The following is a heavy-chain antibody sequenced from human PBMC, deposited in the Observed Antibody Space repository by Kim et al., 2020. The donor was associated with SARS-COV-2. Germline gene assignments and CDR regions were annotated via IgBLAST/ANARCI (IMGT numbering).Heavy chain of an antibody. J-gene: IGHJ6*02. CDR1: GGTFSSYA. D-gene: IGHD5-12*01. CDR2: IIPIFGTA. CDR3: ARPEVATSTNYYYYGMDV. V-gene: IGHV1-69*13. Sequence: SVKVSCKASGGTFSSYAISWVRQAPGQGLEWMGGIIPIFGTANYAQKFQGRVTITADESTSTAYMELSSLRSEDTAVYYCARPEVATSTNYYYYGMDVWGQGTTVTVSS.